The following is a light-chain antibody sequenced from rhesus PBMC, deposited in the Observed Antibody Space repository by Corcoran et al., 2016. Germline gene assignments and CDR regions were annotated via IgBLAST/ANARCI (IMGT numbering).Light chain of an antibody. J-gene: IGLJ1*01. V-gene: IGLV1-60*01. Sequence: QSVLTQPPSASEAAGKSVSISCSGSRSNIGSNSVSWYHQLPGAPPKLLIYYNDQRASGVSDRFSGSKSGASAFLAISGLQTEDEADYYCATWDDRLSRYIFGDGTRLTVL. CDR3: ATWDDRLSRYI. CDR1: RSNIGSNS. CDR2: YND.